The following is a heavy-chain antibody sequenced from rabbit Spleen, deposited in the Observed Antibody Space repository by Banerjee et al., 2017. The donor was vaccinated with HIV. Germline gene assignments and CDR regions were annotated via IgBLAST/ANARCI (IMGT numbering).Heavy chain of an antibody. D-gene: IGHD3-1*01. Sequence: QSLEESGGGLVQPEGSLALTCKASGFTISSGYYMCWVRQAPGKGLEWIGCIYTSSGRTYSASWAKGRFTITRSTSLNTVTLQMTSLTAADTATYFCARDLHGSNDGVLWGPGTLVTVS. CDR2: IYTSSGRT. CDR1: GFTISSGYY. CDR3: ARDLHGSNDGVL. V-gene: IGHV1S43*01. J-gene: IGHJ4*01.